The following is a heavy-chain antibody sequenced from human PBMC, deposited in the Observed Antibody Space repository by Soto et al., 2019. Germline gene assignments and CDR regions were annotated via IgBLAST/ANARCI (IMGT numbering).Heavy chain of an antibody. D-gene: IGHD6-19*01. Sequence: PSETLSLTCTVSGGSISSGDYYWSWIRQPPGKGLEWIGYIYYSGSTNYNPSLKSRVTISVDTSKNQFSLKLSSVTAADTAVYYCARLSEWLVGNFDYRGQGTLVTVSS. CDR3: ARLSEWLVGNFDY. J-gene: IGHJ4*02. CDR1: GGSISSGDYY. CDR2: IYYSGST. V-gene: IGHV4-61*08.